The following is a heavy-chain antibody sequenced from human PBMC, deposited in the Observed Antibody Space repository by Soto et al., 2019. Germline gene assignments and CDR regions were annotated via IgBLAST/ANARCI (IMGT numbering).Heavy chain of an antibody. CDR1: GASTVSHYH. CDR2: IFNSGTT. D-gene: IGHD1-26*01. CDR3: ALALGPTTGLDY. V-gene: IGHV4-31*02. Sequence: PSETLSLTCSVSGASTVSHYHWTWIRQPPGKGLEWMGYIFNSGTTFYNPSLTSRLSISMDTSGNHFSLELRSVTAAGTAVYYCALALGPTTGLDYWGQGTLVTVSS. J-gene: IGHJ4*02.